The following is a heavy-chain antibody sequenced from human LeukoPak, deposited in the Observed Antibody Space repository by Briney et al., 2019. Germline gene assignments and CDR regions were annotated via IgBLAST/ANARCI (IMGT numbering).Heavy chain of an antibody. CDR3: ARVPGDY. D-gene: IGHD3-10*01. CDR1: GFTFSTYI. Sequence: GGSLRLSCAAPGFTFSTYIMNWVRQAPGKGLEWVSSISSGSSYIYYADSVKGRFTISRDNAKNSLYLQMDSLRPEDTAVYYCARVPGDYWGQGTLVTVSS. J-gene: IGHJ4*02. CDR2: ISSGSSYI. V-gene: IGHV3-21*01.